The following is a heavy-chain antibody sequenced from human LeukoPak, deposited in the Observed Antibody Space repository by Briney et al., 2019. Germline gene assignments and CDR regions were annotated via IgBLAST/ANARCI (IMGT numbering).Heavy chain of an antibody. V-gene: IGHV4-61*02. CDR2: IYTSGST. Sequence: PSETLSLTCTVSGGSISSGSYYWSWIRQPAGKGLEWIGRIYTSGSTNYNPSLKSRVTISVDTSKNQFSLKLSSVTAADTAVYYCARAPYDHDAFDIWGQGTMVTVSS. CDR1: GGSISSGSYY. D-gene: IGHD5-12*01. CDR3: ARAPYDHDAFDI. J-gene: IGHJ3*02.